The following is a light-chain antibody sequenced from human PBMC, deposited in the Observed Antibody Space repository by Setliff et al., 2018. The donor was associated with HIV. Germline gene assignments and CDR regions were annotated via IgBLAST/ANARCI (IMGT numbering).Light chain of an antibody. CDR2: DVS. J-gene: IGLJ1*01. CDR1: SSDVGGYNY. CDR3: CSYADSYTFDV. V-gene: IGLV2-11*01. Sequence: QSALTQPRSVSGSPGQSVTISCTGTSSDVGGYNYVSWYQQHPGKAPKLMIYDVSERPSGVPDRFSGSKSANTASLTISGLQAEDEADYYCCSYADSYTFDVFGTGTKVTVL.